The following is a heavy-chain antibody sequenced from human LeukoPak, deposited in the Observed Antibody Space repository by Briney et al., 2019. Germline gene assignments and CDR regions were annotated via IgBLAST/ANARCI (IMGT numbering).Heavy chain of an antibody. Sequence: GGSLRLSCVGSGFSLSDYWMHWVRQTPGKGLMWVSRITSDGSTTWCADSVKGRFTVSRDNAKNTLFLEMNSLRDEDTAVYYCAGDYIWGRLFWGQGTLVTVSS. V-gene: IGHV3-74*01. CDR1: GFSLSDYW. CDR3: AGDYIWGRLF. D-gene: IGHD3-16*01. J-gene: IGHJ4*01. CDR2: ITSDGSTT.